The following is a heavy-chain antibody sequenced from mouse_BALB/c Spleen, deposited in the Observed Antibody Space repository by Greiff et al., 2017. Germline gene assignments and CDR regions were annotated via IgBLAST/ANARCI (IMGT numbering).Heavy chain of an antibody. CDR1: GYTFTSYT. V-gene: IGHV1-4*01. CDR2: INPSSGYT. J-gene: IGHJ2*01. D-gene: IGHD2-10*02. Sequence: QVQLQQSGAELARPGASVKMSCKASGYTFTSYTMHWVKQRPGQGLEWIGYINPSSGYTNYNQKFKDKATLTADKSSSTAYMQLSSLTSEDSAVYYCASPYGNTPSFDYWGQGTTLTVSS. CDR3: ASPYGNTPSFDY.